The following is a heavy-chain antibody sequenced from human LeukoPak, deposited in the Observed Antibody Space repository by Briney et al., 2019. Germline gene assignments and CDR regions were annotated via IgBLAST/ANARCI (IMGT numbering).Heavy chain of an antibody. CDR3: ARGRGYSYGWYFDY. J-gene: IGHJ4*02. CDR2: IDWDDDK. Sequence: SGPALVKPTQTLTLTCTFSGFSLSTSGMCVSWIRQPPGRALEWLALIDWDDDKYYSTSLKTRLTISKDTSKNQVVLTMTNMDPVDTATYYCARGRGYSYGWYFDYWGPGTLVTVSS. D-gene: IGHD5-18*01. V-gene: IGHV2-70*01. CDR1: GFSLSTSGMC.